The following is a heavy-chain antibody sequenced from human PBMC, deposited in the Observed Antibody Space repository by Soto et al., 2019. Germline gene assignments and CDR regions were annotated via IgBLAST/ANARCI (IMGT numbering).Heavy chain of an antibody. D-gene: IGHD3-10*01. V-gene: IGHV3-30-3*01. CDR1: RFTFGRYA. CDR2: ISYDGTKK. Sequence: QVQLEESGGGVVQPERSLRLSCAASRFTFGRYAMHWVHQAPGKGPEWVASISYDGTKKDYADSLQGRFTISRDNSKRTLYLQMNRLGVEDTAVYYCAGPFGVRGGGFDYWGRGTLVTVSS. CDR3: AGPFGVRGGGFDY. J-gene: IGHJ4*02.